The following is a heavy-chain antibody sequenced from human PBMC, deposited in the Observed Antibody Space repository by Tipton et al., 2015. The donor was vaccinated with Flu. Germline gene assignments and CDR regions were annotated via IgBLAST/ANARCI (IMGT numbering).Heavy chain of an antibody. V-gene: IGHV4-39*01. CDR3: ARLSYYDVDLKNFYFDY. J-gene: IGHJ4*02. CDR1: SGSIRSTNYF. CDR2: IYPSGTT. D-gene: IGHD3-10*02. Sequence: VKPSETLSLTCTVSSGSIRSTNYFCAWIRQPPGKRLELIGSIYPSGTTYYNPSLKSRVAMSVDTSKNEFSLMLRSVTAADTAVYYCARLSYYDVDLKNFYFDYWGPGTLVTVSS.